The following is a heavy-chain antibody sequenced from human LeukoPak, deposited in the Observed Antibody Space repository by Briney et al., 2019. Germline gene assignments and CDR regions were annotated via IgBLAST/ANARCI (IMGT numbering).Heavy chain of an antibody. D-gene: IGHD6-19*01. CDR2: FYYSGDT. CDR3: ARTAGVAVAGSRQYFDY. V-gene: IGHV4-39*01. CDR1: GGSISSSSYY. Sequence: SETLSLTCSVSGGSISSSSYYWGWIRQPPGKGLEWIGSFYYSGDTYYNPSLKSRVTISVDTSKNEFSLKLRSVTAADTAVYYCARTAGVAVAGSRQYFDYWGQGTLVTVSS. J-gene: IGHJ4*02.